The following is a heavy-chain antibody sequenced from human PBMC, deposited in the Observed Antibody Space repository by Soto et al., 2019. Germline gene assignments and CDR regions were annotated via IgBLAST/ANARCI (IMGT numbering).Heavy chain of an antibody. D-gene: IGHD4-17*01. CDR2: IIPILGIA. V-gene: IGHV1-69*08. Sequence: QVQLVQSGAEVKKPGSSVKVSCKASGGTFSSYTISWVRQAPGQGLEWMGRIIPILGIANYAQQFQGRVTITADKSTSTAYMELSSLRSEDTAVYYCARDSDYGYYVWSDLFDYWGQGTLVTVSS. CDR3: ARDSDYGYYVWSDLFDY. CDR1: GGTFSSYT. J-gene: IGHJ4*02.